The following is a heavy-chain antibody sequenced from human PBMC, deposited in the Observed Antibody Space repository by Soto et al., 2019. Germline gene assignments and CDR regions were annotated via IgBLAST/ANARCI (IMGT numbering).Heavy chain of an antibody. CDR2: IYFSGST. J-gene: IGHJ6*02. V-gene: IGHV4-39*01. CDR3: ARLIIAAAGKGYYYYGMDV. D-gene: IGHD6-13*01. Sequence: PSETLSLTCTVSGGSISSSSYYWGWIRQPPGKGLELIGSIYFSGSTYYNPSLKSRVTISVDTSKNLFSLKLSSVTAADTAVYYCARLIIAAAGKGYYYYGMDVWGQGTTVTVSS. CDR1: GGSISSSSYY.